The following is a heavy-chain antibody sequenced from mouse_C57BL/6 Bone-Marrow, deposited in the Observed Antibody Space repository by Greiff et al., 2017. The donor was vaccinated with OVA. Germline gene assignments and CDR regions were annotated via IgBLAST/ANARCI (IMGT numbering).Heavy chain of an antibody. Sequence: VQLQQSGAELVRPGTSVKMSCKASGYTFTTYWIGWAKQSPGHGLAWIGDIYPGGGYPYYHEKFQGQATLTADKSSNTAYKQFSSLTSEDSAIYYCARYDGYDSFYFDYWGQGTTLTVSS. J-gene: IGHJ2*01. CDR3: ARYDGYDSFYFDY. CDR2: IYPGGGYP. CDR1: GYTFTTYW. D-gene: IGHD2-3*01. V-gene: IGHV1-63*01.